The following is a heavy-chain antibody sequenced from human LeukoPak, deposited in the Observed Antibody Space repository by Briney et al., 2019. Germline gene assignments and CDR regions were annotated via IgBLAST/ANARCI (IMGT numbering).Heavy chain of an antibody. D-gene: IGHD1-26*01. J-gene: IGHJ5*02. CDR3: ARASGGSYYDPVTHGNWFDP. V-gene: IGHV4-4*07. CDR2: IYTSGST. CDR1: GGSISSYY. Sequence: SETLSLTCTVSGGSISSYYWSWIRQPAGKGLEWIGRIYTSGSTNYNPSLKSRVTMSVDTSKNQFSLKLRSVTAADTAVYYCARASGGSYYDPVTHGNWFDPWGQGTLVTVSS.